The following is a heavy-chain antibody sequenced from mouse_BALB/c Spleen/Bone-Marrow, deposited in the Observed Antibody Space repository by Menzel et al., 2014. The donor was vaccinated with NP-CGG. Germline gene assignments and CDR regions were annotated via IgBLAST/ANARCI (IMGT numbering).Heavy chain of an antibody. CDR1: GYTFTSYW. D-gene: IGHD2-3*01. V-gene: IGHV1-69*02. CDR3: ARALGDGYYYAMDY. CDR2: IDPSDSET. J-gene: IGHJ4*01. Sequence: VQLQQSGAELVKPGAPVKLSRKASGYTFTSYWMNWVKQRPGRGLEWIGRIDPSDSETHYSQKFKDKATLTVDKSSSTAYIQLSSLTSEDSAVYYCARALGDGYYYAMDYWGQGTSVTVSS.